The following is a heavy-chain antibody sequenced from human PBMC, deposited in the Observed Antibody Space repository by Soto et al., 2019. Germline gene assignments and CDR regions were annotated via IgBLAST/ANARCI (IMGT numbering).Heavy chain of an antibody. D-gene: IGHD1-26*01. CDR1: GYTFTNYG. V-gene: IGHV1-18*01. J-gene: IGHJ4*02. CDR3: ARDLHVGALDY. CDR2: ISANNGNT. Sequence: ASVKASCKASGYTFTNYGISWVRQAPGQGLEWMGWISANNGNTKYAQKLQGRVTMTTDTSTSTAYMELRSLRSDDTAVYYCARDLHVGALDYWGQGTLVTVSS.